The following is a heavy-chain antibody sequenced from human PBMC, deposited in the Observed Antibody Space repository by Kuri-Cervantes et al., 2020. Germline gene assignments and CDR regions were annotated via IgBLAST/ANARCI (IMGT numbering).Heavy chain of an antibody. V-gene: IGHV3-9*01. CDR1: GFTFDDYA. CDR3: AKDRQFGYGSGSYYDY. CDR2: ISWNSGSI. D-gene: IGHD3-10*01. J-gene: IGHJ4*02. Sequence: GGSLRLSCAASGFTFDDYAMHWVRQAPGKGLEWVSGISWNSGSIGYADSVKGRFTISRDNAKNSLYLQMNSLRAEDTALYYCAKDRQFGYGSGSYYDYWGQGTLVTVSS.